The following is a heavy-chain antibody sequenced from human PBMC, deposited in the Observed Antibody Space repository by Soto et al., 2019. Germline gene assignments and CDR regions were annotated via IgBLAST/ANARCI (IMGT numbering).Heavy chain of an antibody. CDR2: IIPIFGTA. CDR1: GVTFRSYA. Sequence: VPSNGSGVTFRSYALSWVRQATVQVPEWMGGIIPIFGTANYAQKFQGRVTITADESTSTAYMELSSLRSEDTAVYYCARDGSVVPAATYYYYYGMDVWGQGTTVTVSS. J-gene: IGHJ6*02. CDR3: ARDGSVVPAATYYYYYGMDV. V-gene: IGHV1-69*01. D-gene: IGHD2-2*01.